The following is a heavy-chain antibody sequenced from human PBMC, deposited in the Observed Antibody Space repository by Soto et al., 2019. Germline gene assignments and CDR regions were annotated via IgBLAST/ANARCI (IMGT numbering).Heavy chain of an antibody. J-gene: IGHJ4*02. V-gene: IGHV3-23*01. Sequence: VQLLESGGGLVQPGGSLRLSCAASGFIFRDYVMNWVRQAPGKGLEWVSDISGSGDSARYADSVKGRFTISRVNSRDTLYLHMNSLRVDDTAVYYCGKERRGSGWSVCDFWGQGDLVTVSS. CDR1: GFIFRDYV. CDR3: GKERRGSGWSVCDF. D-gene: IGHD6-19*01. CDR2: ISGSGDSA.